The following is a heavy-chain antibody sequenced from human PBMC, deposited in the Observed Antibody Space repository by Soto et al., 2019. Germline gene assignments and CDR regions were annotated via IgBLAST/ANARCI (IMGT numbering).Heavy chain of an antibody. J-gene: IGHJ4*02. CDR3: ARGPRYDSSVSQTSFDY. CDR1: GGTFSSYA. Sequence: SVKVSCKASGGTFSSYAISWVRQAPGQGLEWMGGIIPIFGTANYAQKFQGRVTITADESTSTAYMELSSLRSEDTAVYYCARGPRYDSSVSQTSFDYWGQGTLVTVSS. CDR2: IIPIFGTA. D-gene: IGHD3-22*01. V-gene: IGHV1-69*13.